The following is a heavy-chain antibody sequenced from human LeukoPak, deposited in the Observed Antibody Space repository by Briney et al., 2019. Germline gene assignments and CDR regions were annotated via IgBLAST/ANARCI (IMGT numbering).Heavy chain of an antibody. CDR1: GGTFSSYA. V-gene: IGHV1-69*13. CDR3: ARDRPHIVVVPADLNVDTAMVDDAFDI. CDR2: TIPIFGTA. D-gene: IGHD2-2*01. J-gene: IGHJ3*02. Sequence: ASVKVSCKASGGTFSSYAISWVRQAPGQGLEWMGGTIPIFGTANYAQKFQGRVTTTADESTSTAYMELSSLRSEDTAVYYCARDRPHIVVVPADLNVDTAMVDDAFDIWGQGTMVTVSS.